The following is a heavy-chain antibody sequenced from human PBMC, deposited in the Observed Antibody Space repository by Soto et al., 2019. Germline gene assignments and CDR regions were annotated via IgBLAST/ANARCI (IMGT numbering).Heavy chain of an antibody. CDR1: GYTFTGYY. D-gene: IGHD2-2*01. V-gene: IGHV1-2*02. CDR2: INPNSGGT. CDR3: ARVVPGAEAWFGP. Sequence: GASVKVSCKASGYTFTGYYMHWVRQAPGQGLEWLGWINPNSGGTNYAQKFQGRVSMTTDTSTTTAYMELRSLRSDDTAVYYCARVVPGAEAWFGPWGQGTLVTVSS. J-gene: IGHJ5*02.